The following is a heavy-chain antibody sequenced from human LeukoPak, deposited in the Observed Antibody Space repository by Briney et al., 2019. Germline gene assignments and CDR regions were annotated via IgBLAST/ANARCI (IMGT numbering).Heavy chain of an antibody. CDR2: INTDGSST. V-gene: IGHV3-74*01. CDR3: ARGIAARYYFDY. D-gene: IGHD6-6*01. J-gene: IGHJ4*02. Sequence: PGGSLRLSCAASGFTFSSYWMHWVRQAPGKGLVWVSRINTDGSSTTYADSVKGRFTISRDRAKNTLYLQMNSLRAEDTAVYYCARGIAARYYFDYWGQGTLVTVSS. CDR1: GFTFSSYW.